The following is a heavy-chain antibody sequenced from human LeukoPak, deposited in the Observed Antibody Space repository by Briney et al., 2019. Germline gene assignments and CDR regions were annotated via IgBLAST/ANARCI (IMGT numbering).Heavy chain of an antibody. V-gene: IGHV4-59*01. D-gene: IGHD3-10*01. J-gene: IGHJ6*02. CDR2: IYYSGST. CDR1: GGSISSYY. CDR3: ARGRVSYYGSGSHQTNNGMDV. Sequence: SETLSLTCTVSGGSISSYYWSWIRQPPGKGLEWIGYIYYSGSTNYNPSLKSRVTISVDTSKNQFSLKLSSVTAADTAVYYCARGRVSYYGSGSHQTNNGMDVWGRGTTVTVSS.